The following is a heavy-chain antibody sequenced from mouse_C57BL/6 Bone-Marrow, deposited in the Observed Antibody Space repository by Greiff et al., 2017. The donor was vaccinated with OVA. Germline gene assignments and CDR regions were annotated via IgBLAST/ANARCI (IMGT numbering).Heavy chain of an antibody. CDR1: GYSITSGYY. J-gene: IGHJ2*02. CDR3: ARYYGSSFDY. CDR2: ISYDGSN. V-gene: IGHV3-6*01. Sequence: EVQLQESGPGLVKPSQSLSLTCSVTGYSITSGYYWNWIRQFPGNKLEWMGYISYDGSNNYNTSLKNRISITRDTSKNQFFLKLNSVTTEDTATYYCARYYGSSFDYWGQGTSLTVSS. D-gene: IGHD1-1*01.